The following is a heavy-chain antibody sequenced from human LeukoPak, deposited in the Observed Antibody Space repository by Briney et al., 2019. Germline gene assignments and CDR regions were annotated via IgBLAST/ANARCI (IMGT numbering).Heavy chain of an antibody. CDR2: IYYSGST. J-gene: IGHJ4*02. D-gene: IGHD6-19*01. V-gene: IGHV4-59*01. CDR1: GGSISSYY. Sequence: SGTLSLTCTVSGGSISSYYWSWIRQPPGKGLGWIGYIYYSGSTNYNPSLKSRVTISVDTSKNQFSLKLSSVTAADTAVYYCARGRLEQWPWTFDYWGQGTLVTVSS. CDR3: ARGRLEQWPWTFDY.